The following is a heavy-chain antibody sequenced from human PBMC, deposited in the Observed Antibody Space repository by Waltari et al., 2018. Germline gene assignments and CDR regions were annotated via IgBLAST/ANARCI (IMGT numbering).Heavy chain of an antibody. CDR3: AREPSVAARSYWYFDL. V-gene: IGHV4-61*02. CDR2: IYTTGTT. CDR1: GGSITSGNYY. D-gene: IGHD6-6*01. Sequence: QVQLQESGPGLVKPSQTLSLICTVSGGSITSGNYYWTWIRQPAGKGLEWIGRIYTTGTTTYNPPLRSRVTILVDTSNNHFSLRLSSVTAADTAVYYCAREPSVAARSYWYFDLWGRGTLVTVSS. J-gene: IGHJ2*01.